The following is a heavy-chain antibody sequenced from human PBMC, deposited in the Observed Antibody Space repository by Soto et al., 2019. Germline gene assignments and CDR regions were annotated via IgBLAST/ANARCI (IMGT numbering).Heavy chain of an antibody. J-gene: IGHJ4*02. Sequence: QVQLVESGGGLVKPGGSPRLSCAASGFTFIDYYMTWIRQAPGKGLEWVSYISTTSSYTNYADSVRGRFTISRDNAKNSLYLQMNSLRAEDTAVYYCARDRNGWAHVADYWGQGTLVTVSS. CDR3: ARDRNGWAHVADY. V-gene: IGHV3-11*05. D-gene: IGHD6-19*01. CDR1: GFTFIDYY. CDR2: ISTTSSYT.